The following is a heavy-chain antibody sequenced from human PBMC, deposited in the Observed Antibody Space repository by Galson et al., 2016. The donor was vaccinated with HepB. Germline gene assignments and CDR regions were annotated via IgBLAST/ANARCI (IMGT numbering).Heavy chain of an antibody. J-gene: IGHJ3*02. CDR1: GFTFNHYA. Sequence: SLRLSCAASGFTFNHYAMHWVRQAPGKGLEWVSGISWNSGSIGYADSVKGRFTISRDKAKNSLYLQMNSLRAEDTAFYYCAKDSGGERSVTFDIWGQGTRVTVSS. D-gene: IGHD2-21*01. CDR2: ISWNSGSI. V-gene: IGHV3-9*01. CDR3: AKDSGGERSVTFDI.